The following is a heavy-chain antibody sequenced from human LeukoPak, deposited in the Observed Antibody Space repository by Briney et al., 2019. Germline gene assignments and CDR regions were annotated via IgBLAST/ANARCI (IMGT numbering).Heavy chain of an antibody. CDR3: ARDAYDSSGLLRFLWFDP. CDR1: GGSISSYY. V-gene: IGHV4-4*07. CDR2: IYTSGST. D-gene: IGHD3-22*01. Sequence: SETLSLTCTVSGGSISSYYWRWIRQPAGKGLEWIGRIYTSGSTNYNPSLKSRVTMSVDTSKNQFSLKLSSVTAADTAVYYCARDAYDSSGLLRFLWFDPWGQGTLVTVSS. J-gene: IGHJ5*02.